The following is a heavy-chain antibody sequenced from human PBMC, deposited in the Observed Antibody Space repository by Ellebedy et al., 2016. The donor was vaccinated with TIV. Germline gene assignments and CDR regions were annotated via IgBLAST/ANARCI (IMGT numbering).Heavy chain of an antibody. V-gene: IGHV1-69*13. D-gene: IGHD6-13*01. CDR2: IIPIFGTA. Sequence: SVKVSCXASGGTFSSYAISWVRQAPGRGLEWMGGIIPIFGTANYAQKFQGRVTITADESTSTAYMELSSLRSEDTAVYYCAKAMNSYSSSWYHEEYYFDYWGQGTLVTVSS. CDR3: AKAMNSYSSSWYHEEYYFDY. J-gene: IGHJ4*02. CDR1: GGTFSSYA.